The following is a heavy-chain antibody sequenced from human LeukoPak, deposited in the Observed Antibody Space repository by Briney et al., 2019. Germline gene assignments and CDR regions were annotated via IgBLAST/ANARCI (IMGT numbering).Heavy chain of an antibody. V-gene: IGHV3-21*01. CDR1: GFTFSSYS. D-gene: IGHD6-19*01. Sequence: GSLRLSCAASGFTFSSYSMNWVRQAPGKGLEWVSSISSSSSSYIYYADSVKGRFTISRDNAKNSLYLQMNSLRAEDTAVYYCARPRYSSGWYYFDYWGQGTLVTVSS. CDR2: ISSSSSSYI. CDR3: ARPRYSSGWYYFDY. J-gene: IGHJ4*02.